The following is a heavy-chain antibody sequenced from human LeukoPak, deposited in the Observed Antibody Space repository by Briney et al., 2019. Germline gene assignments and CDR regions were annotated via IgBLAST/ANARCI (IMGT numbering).Heavy chain of an antibody. V-gene: IGHV1-46*01. CDR1: GYTFTNYY. CDR3: AGGNPNTKGAFDM. J-gene: IGHJ3*02. D-gene: IGHD2-8*01. Sequence: ASVKVSCKASGYTFTNYYIHWVRQAPGQGLEWMGIINPSGSSTSYAQKFQGRVTMTRDTSTSTVYMELSSLRSEDTAVCYCAGGNPNTKGAFDMWGQGTMVTVSS. CDR2: INPSGSST.